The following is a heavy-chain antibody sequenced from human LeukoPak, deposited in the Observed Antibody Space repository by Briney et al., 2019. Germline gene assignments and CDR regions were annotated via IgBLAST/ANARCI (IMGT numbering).Heavy chain of an antibody. J-gene: IGHJ4*02. CDR1: GFTFSGSA. V-gene: IGHV3-73*01. CDR2: IRSKANSYAT. D-gene: IGHD3-22*01. CDR3: ARDLDPQRQIVVALGY. Sequence: GGSLRLSCAASGFTFSGSAMHWVRQASGKGLEWVGRIRSKANSYATAYAASVKGRFTISRDDSKNTAYLQMNSLRAEDTAVYYCARDLDPQRQIVVALGYWGQGTLVTVSS.